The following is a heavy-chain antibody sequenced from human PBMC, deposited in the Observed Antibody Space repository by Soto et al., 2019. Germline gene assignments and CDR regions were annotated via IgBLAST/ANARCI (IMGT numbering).Heavy chain of an antibody. CDR3: ARLYAGTDAIEA. J-gene: IGHJ3*01. Sequence: QVQLQESGPGLVKPLETLSLTCTVSGGSITNDGSYWSWVRQHPGKGLEWIGYIYDAGTTYRNPSLKSRLSMSVDTSRKRFSLEMTSVTAADTAVYYCARLYAGTDAIEAWGQGTMVTVSS. D-gene: IGHD6-13*01. V-gene: IGHV4-31*03. CDR1: GGSITNDGSY. CDR2: IYDAGTT.